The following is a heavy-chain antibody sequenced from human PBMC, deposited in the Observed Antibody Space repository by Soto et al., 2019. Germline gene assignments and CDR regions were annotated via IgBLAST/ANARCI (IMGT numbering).Heavy chain of an antibody. CDR3: AKDPLTYCSSTSCLDGMDV. CDR2: ISGSGGST. CDR1: GLTFSSYV. J-gene: IGHJ6*02. Sequence: PAGSLRLSCAPYGLTFSSYVMSWFLQAPGKGLDWVSAISGSGGSTYYADSVKGQFTISRDNSKNTLYLQMNSLRAEDTAVYYCAKDPLTYCSSTSCLDGMDVWGQGTTVTVSS. V-gene: IGHV3-23*01. D-gene: IGHD2-2*01.